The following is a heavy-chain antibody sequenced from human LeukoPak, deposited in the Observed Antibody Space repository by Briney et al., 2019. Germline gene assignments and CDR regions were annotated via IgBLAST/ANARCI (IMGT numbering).Heavy chain of an antibody. J-gene: IGHJ4*02. Sequence: PSETLSLTCTVSGGSISSGGYYWSWIRQHLGKGLEWIGYIYYSGSTYYNPSLKSRVTISVDTSKNQFSLKLSSVTAADTAVYYCARVNVPPYGDYGDYYFDYWGQGTLVTVSS. D-gene: IGHD4-17*01. CDR1: GGSISSGGYY. CDR2: IYYSGST. CDR3: ARVNVPPYGDYGDYYFDY. V-gene: IGHV4-31*03.